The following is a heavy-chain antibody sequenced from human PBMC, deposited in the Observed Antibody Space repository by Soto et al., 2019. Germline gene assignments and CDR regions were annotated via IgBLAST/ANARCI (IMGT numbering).Heavy chain of an antibody. J-gene: IGHJ3*02. CDR2: INPNSGGT. V-gene: IGHV1-2*04. CDR3: AREGGSGSYYGAFDI. CDR1: GYTFTGYY. D-gene: IGHD3-10*01. Sequence: WASVKVSCKASGYTFTGYYMHWVRQAPGQGLEWMGWINPNSGGTNYAQKFQGWVTMTRDTSISTAYMELSRLRSDDTAVYYCAREGGSGSYYGAFDIWGQGTMVTVSS.